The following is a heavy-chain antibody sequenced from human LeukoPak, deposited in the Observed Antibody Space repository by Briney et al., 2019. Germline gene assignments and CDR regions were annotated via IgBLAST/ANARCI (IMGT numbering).Heavy chain of an antibody. CDR3: ARLVTRYSSGWYPYYFDY. CDR1: GGSISSSRYY. Sequence: SETLSLTCTVSGGSISSSRYYWGWIRQPPGKGLEWIGSIYYSGTTYNNPSLKSRVTISVDTSKNQLSLNLSSVTAADTAVYYCARLVTRYSSGWYPYYFDYWGQGTLVTVSS. D-gene: IGHD6-19*01. J-gene: IGHJ4*02. CDR2: IYYSGTT. V-gene: IGHV4-39*01.